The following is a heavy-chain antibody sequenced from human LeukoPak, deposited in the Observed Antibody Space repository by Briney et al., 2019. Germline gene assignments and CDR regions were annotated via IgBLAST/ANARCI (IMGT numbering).Heavy chain of an antibody. CDR1: GFTVTSYW. V-gene: IGHV3-74*01. CDR3: ASSLAALI. CDR2: IKSDGSST. D-gene: IGHD6-25*01. J-gene: IGHJ4*02. Sequence: GGSLRLSCEASGFTVTSYWMHWVRQAPGKGLVWVSRIKSDGSSTNYADSVKGRFTISRDNAKNTVYLQMNSLRAEDTAVYYCASSLAALIWGQGTLVTVPS.